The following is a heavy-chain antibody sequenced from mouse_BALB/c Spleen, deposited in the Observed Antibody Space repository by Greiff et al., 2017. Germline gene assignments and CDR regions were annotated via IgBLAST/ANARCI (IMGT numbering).Heavy chain of an antibody. D-gene: IGHD2-1*01. CDR2: INPSSGYT. V-gene: IGHV1-4*01. Sequence: QVQLKESGAELSRPGASVKMSCKASGYTFTSYTMHWVKQRPGQGLEWIGYINPSSGYTNYNQKFKDKATLTADKSSSTAYMQLSSLTSEDSAVYYCARGDGNYRWYFDVWGAGTTVTVSS. CDR3: ARGDGNYRWYFDV. J-gene: IGHJ1*01. CDR1: GYTFTSYT.